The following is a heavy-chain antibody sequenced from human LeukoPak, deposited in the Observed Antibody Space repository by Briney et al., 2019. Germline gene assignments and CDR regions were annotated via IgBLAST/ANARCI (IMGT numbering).Heavy chain of an antibody. CDR2: ISGSGSST. Sequence: GGSLRLSCAASGFSFSSYAMNWVRQAPGKGLEWVSAISGSGSSTYYADSVKGRFTISRDNSKNTLYLQMNSLRAEDTAVYYCAKDRLHITSPEMMDVWGKGTTVTVSS. V-gene: IGHV3-23*01. J-gene: IGHJ6*04. CDR3: AKDRLHITSPEMMDV. CDR1: GFSFSSYA. D-gene: IGHD2-21*01.